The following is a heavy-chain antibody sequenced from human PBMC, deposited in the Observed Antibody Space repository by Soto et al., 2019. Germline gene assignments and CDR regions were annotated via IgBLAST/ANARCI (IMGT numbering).Heavy chain of an antibody. J-gene: IGHJ6*02. D-gene: IGHD6-6*01. V-gene: IGHV3-23*01. CDR2: ISSSGGTI. CDR3: AKDQVAARRYYYYGMDV. Sequence: EVQLLGSGGGFVQPGGSLRLSCAASGFTFSNYAMSWVRQAPGKGLEWVSSISSSGGTIYYADSVKGRFTISRDNSKNTLYLQVNSLRAEDTAIYFCAKDQVAARRYYYYGMDVWGQGTTVTVSS. CDR1: GFTFSNYA.